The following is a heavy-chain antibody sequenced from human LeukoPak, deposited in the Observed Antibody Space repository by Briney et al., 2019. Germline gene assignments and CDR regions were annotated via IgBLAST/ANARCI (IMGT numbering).Heavy chain of an antibody. D-gene: IGHD5/OR15-5a*01. V-gene: IGHV3-23*01. J-gene: IGHJ2*01. CDR1: GFTFSSYA. CDR3: AKGSTSFWYFDL. CDR2: ISGRDDST. Sequence: PGGSLRLSCAASGFTFSSYAMSWVRQSPERGLEWVSAISGRDDSTFYANSVRGRFTISSDTSKNTLYLQMSTLRAEDTAVYYCAKGSTSFWYFDLWGRGTLVTVSS.